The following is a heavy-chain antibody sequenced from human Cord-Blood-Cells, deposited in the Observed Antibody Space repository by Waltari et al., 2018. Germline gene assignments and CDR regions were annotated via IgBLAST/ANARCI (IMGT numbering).Heavy chain of an antibody. V-gene: IGHV4-39*01. D-gene: IGHD3-10*01. Sequence: QLQLQDSGSGLVKPSETLSLTCTVSGGSISSRSYYWGWIRQPPGKGLEGIGSIYYSGSTYYNPSLKSRVTISVDTSKNQFSLKLSSVTAADTAVYYCARRFVWFDPWGQGTLVTVSS. CDR3: ARRFVWFDP. CDR1: GGSISSRSYY. J-gene: IGHJ5*02. CDR2: IYYSGST.